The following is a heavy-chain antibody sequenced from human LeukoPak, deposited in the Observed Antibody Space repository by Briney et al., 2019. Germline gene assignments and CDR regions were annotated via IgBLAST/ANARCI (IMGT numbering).Heavy chain of an antibody. J-gene: IGHJ4*02. CDR1: GFTFSTYW. CDR3: ARDLPVAGSDC. V-gene: IGHV3-7*03. CDR2: IKQDGTGK. Sequence: PGGSLRLSCAASGFTFSTYWMSWVRQAPGKGLEWVAVIKQDGTGKYYVDSVQGRFTISRDNSKSTLCLQMNSLRAEDTAVYYCARDLPVAGSDCWGQGTLVTVSS. D-gene: IGHD6-19*01.